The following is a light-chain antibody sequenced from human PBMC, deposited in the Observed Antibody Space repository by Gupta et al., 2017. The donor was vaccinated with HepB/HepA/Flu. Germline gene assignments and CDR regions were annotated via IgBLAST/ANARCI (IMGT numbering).Light chain of an antibody. CDR2: QDS. CDR1: KLGDKY. Sequence: SYELTQPPSVSVSPGQTASLPCSGDKLGDKYACWYQQKPGQSPVLVIYQDSKRPSGIPERFSGSNSGNTATLTISGTQAMDEADYYCQAWDSSTAAVFGGGTKLTVL. V-gene: IGLV3-1*01. J-gene: IGLJ2*01. CDR3: QAWDSSTAAV.